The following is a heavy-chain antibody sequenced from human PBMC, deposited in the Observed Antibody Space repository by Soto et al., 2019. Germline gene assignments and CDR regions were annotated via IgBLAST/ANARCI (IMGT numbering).Heavy chain of an antibody. Sequence: ASVNVSCKASGYTFTSYGISWVRQAPGQGLEWMGWISAYNGNTNYAQKLQGRVTMTTDTSTSTAYMELRSLRSDDTAVYYCARDRPIAVAYTTNYYYYGMDVWGQGTTVTVSS. D-gene: IGHD6-19*01. V-gene: IGHV1-18*01. J-gene: IGHJ6*02. CDR2: ISAYNGNT. CDR1: GYTFTSYG. CDR3: ARDRPIAVAYTTNYYYYGMDV.